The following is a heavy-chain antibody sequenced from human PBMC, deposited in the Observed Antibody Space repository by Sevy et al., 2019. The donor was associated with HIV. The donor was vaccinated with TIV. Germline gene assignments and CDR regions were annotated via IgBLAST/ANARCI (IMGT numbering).Heavy chain of an antibody. Sequence: SETLSLTCTVSGGSISSSSYYWGWIRQPPGKGLEWIGSIYYSGSTYYNPSIKSRVTISVDTSKNQFSLKLSSVTAADTAVYYCARLDFWSGYPYFDYWGQGTLVTVSS. D-gene: IGHD3-3*01. CDR1: GGSISSSSYY. V-gene: IGHV4-39*01. J-gene: IGHJ4*02. CDR3: ARLDFWSGYPYFDY. CDR2: IYYSGST.